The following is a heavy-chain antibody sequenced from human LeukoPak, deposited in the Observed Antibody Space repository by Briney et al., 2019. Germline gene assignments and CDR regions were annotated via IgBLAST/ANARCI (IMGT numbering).Heavy chain of an antibody. D-gene: IGHD2/OR15-2a*01. V-gene: IGHV4-59*01. CDR3: ARDLGSSFDY. J-gene: IGHJ4*02. CDR1: GGSISSYY. CDR2: IYYSGST. Sequence: SETLSLTCTVSGGSISSYYWSWIRQPPGKGLEWIGYIYYSGSTNYKPSLKSRVTISVDTSKNQFSLKLSSVTAADTAVYYCARDLGSSFDYWGQGTLVTVSS.